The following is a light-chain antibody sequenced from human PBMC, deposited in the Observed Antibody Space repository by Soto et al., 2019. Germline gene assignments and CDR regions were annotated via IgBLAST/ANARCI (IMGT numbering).Light chain of an antibody. Sequence: QSALTQPPSASGSPGQSVTISCTGTSSDVGIFNYVSWYQQHPDQAPKLLIFEVNKRPSGVPDRFSASKSGNTASLTVSGLQAEDEADYYCCSYAGSNTLIFGGGTNSPS. J-gene: IGLJ2*01. CDR3: CSYAGSNTLI. CDR2: EVN. CDR1: SSDVGIFNY. V-gene: IGLV2-8*01.